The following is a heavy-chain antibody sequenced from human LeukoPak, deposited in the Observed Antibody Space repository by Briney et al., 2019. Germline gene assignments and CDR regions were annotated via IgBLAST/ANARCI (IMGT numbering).Heavy chain of an antibody. CDR2: ISSNGGST. V-gene: IGHV3-64*01. J-gene: IGHJ6*02. CDR3: ARVTTYCGGDCYYYYGMDG. D-gene: IGHD2-21*02. CDR1: GFTSSSSA. Sequence: HPGGSLRLSCAAPGFTSSSSAMYWVRQAPGKGLEYVSPISSNGGSTYYANSVKGRFTISRDNSKNTLYLQMGSLRAKDMAGYYVARVTTYCGGDCYYYYGMDGWGQGTTVTVSS.